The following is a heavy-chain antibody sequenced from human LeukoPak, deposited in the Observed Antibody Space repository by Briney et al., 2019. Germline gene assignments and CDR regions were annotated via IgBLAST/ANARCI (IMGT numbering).Heavy chain of an antibody. CDR3: ARVYYSNSHDYWYFDL. CDR2: IFYSGST. Sequence: SETLSLTCTVSGGSISSYYWSWIRQPPGKRLEWIGYIFYSGSTNYNPSLKSRVTISVDTSKNQFSLKLSSVTAADTAVYYCARVYYSNSHDYWYFDLWGRGTLVTVSS. J-gene: IGHJ2*01. V-gene: IGHV4-59*01. D-gene: IGHD6-13*01. CDR1: GGSISSYY.